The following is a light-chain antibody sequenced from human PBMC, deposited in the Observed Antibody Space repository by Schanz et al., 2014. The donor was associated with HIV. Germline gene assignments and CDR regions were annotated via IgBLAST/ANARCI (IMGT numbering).Light chain of an antibody. V-gene: IGLV1-51*01. CDR2: DNN. J-gene: IGLJ2*01. Sequence: QSVLTQPPSVSAAPGQKVTISCSGSTSNIANNFVSWYQQLPGTAPKLLIYDNNKRPSGIPDRFSGSKSGTSATLAISGLQADDEGDYYCQSYDTSLNVVFGGGTKLTVL. CDR3: QSYDTSLNVV. CDR1: TSNIANNF.